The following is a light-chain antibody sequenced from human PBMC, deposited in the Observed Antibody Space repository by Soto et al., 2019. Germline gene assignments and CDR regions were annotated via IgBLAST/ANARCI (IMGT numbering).Light chain of an antibody. CDR1: QSISRN. V-gene: IGKV1-39*01. CDR2: AAS. Sequence: DIQMTQSPSSLSASVGDRVTITCRASQSISRNLNWYQHKPGKAPKLLIYAASSLQNGVPSRFSGGGSGTEFTLSIISLQPEDFGTYYYQQSYTTASITFGQGTRLEIK. J-gene: IGKJ5*01. CDR3: QQSYTTASIT.